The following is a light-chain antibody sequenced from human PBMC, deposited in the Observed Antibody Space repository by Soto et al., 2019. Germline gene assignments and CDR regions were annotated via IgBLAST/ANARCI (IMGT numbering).Light chain of an antibody. CDR1: QSFRGL. V-gene: IGKV3-11*01. Sequence: EVVLTQSPVTLSLSPGERATLSCRASQSFRGLLAWYQQKPGQAPRLLIYDAYNRATGIPPRFSGSGSGTDFTLTISSLEPEDSAVYYCQQRHMWPITCGQVTRLEIK. J-gene: IGKJ5*01. CDR3: QQRHMWPIT. CDR2: DAY.